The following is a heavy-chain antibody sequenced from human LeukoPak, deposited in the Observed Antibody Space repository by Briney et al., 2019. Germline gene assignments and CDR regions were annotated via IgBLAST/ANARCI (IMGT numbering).Heavy chain of an antibody. Sequence: PGGSLRLSCAASGFTVSSNYMSWVRQAPGKGLEWVSLIYSGGSTYYADSVKGRFTISRDNSKNTLYLQMNSLRAEDTAVYYCAKAIAVLRYFDWLVSWFDPWGQGTLVTVSS. CDR2: IYSGGST. CDR3: AKAIAVLRYFDWLVSWFDP. V-gene: IGHV3-53*01. D-gene: IGHD3-9*01. J-gene: IGHJ5*02. CDR1: GFTVSSNY.